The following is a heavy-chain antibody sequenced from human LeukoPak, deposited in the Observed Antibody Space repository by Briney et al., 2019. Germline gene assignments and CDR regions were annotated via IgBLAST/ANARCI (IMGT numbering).Heavy chain of an antibody. V-gene: IGHV4-59*08. CDR3: ARNWGSYAFDI. Sequence: ETLSLTCTVSGDSISSYYWSWIRQPPGKGLEWIAYISYSGSSNYNPSLKSRVTISVDRSENQFSLRLSSVTAADTAVYYCARNWGSYAFDIWGQGAMVRVSS. CDR2: ISYSGSS. CDR1: GDSISSYY. J-gene: IGHJ3*02. D-gene: IGHD7-27*01.